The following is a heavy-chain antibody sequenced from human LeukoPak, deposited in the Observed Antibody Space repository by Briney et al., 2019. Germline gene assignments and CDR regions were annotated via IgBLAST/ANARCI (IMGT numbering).Heavy chain of an antibody. J-gene: IGHJ4*02. Sequence: SETLSLTCAVYGVSFTGYYLSWVRQPPGKGLEWIGEINDIGSTNYNPSLKSRVTISVDTSKNQFSLKLSSVTAADTAVYYCARELHSGSYYFDYWGQGTLVTVSS. D-gene: IGHD1-26*01. CDR1: GVSFTGYY. CDR3: ARELHSGSYYFDY. V-gene: IGHV4-34*01. CDR2: INDIGST.